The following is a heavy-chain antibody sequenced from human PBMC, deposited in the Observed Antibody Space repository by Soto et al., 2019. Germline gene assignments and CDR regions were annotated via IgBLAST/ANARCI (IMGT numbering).Heavy chain of an antibody. CDR2: ILPILDIA. Sequence: QVQLVQSGAEVKKPGSSVKVSCKTSGGTFSTFTINWVRQAPGQGLEWMGRILPILDIANYGQKFRGRVKITADKCQRTAYVQLSSLRYDDWAVYYCARERAIIVGGGNSVLAFDIWGQGTMVRVTS. V-gene: IGHV1-69*08. J-gene: IGHJ3*02. CDR3: ARERAIIVGGGNSVLAFDI. CDR1: GGTFSTFT. D-gene: IGHD1-26*01.